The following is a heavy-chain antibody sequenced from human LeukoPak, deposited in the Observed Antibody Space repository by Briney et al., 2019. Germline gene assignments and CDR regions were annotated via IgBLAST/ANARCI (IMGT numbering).Heavy chain of an antibody. CDR1: GGSISSSSYY. Sequence: SETLSLTCTVSGGSISSSSYYWGWIRQPPGKGLEWIGSIYYSGSTYYNPSLKSRVTISVDTSKNQFSLKLSSVTAADTAVYYCARREADYYGSARDYWGQGTLVTVSS. D-gene: IGHD3-10*01. V-gene: IGHV4-39*01. CDR3: ARREADYYGSARDY. CDR2: IYYSGST. J-gene: IGHJ4*02.